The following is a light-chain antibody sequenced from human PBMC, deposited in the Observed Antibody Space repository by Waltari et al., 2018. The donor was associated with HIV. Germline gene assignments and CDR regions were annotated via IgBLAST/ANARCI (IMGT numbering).Light chain of an antibody. CDR2: GAS. CDR3: QQYNHWPPYT. CDR1: QSVNSH. J-gene: IGKJ2*01. Sequence: EVVLTQSPAPLSVSPGARATIPCRASQSVNSHLAWYQHKPGQTPRLLIYGASTRATGVPARFSGSGSGTEVTLTISSLQSEDFAVYYCQQYNHWPPYTFGQGTKLEIK. V-gene: IGKV3-15*01.